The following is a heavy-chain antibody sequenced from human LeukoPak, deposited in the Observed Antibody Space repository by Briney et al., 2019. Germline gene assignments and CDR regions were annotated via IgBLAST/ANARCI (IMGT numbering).Heavy chain of an antibody. V-gene: IGHV1-2*02. J-gene: IGHJ4*02. Sequence: ASVKVSCKASGYTFTGYYMHWVRQAPGQGLEWMGWINPNSGGTNYAQKFQGRVTMTRDTSISTAYMELSRLRSDDTAVYYCARDINDSTGYYIDYWGQGTLVTVSS. CDR2: INPNSGGT. CDR3: ARDINDSTGYYIDY. CDR1: GYTFTGYY. D-gene: IGHD3-22*01.